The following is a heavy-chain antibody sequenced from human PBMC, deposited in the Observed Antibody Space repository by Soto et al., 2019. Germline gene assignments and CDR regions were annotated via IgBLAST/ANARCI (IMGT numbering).Heavy chain of an antibody. J-gene: IGHJ6*02. Sequence: GALRLSCAASGFTFDAYTLHWVRQAPGKGLEWVSLISWDGNSTYYADSVKGRFTISRDNSKNSLFLQMNSLRSEDTALYYCVKERAVFLLDSIHYCGMVVSCPAPTGSV. D-gene: IGHD3-9*01. CDR3: VKERAVFLLDSIHYCGMVV. CDR1: GFTFDAYT. CDR2: ISWDGNST. V-gene: IGHV3-43*01.